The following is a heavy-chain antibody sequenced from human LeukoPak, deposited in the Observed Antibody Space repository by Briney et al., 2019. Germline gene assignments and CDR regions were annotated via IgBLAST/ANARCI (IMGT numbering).Heavy chain of an antibody. CDR1: GGSISSGSYY. J-gene: IGHJ5*02. CDR2: GYTSGST. D-gene: IGHD3-22*01. Sequence: PSQTLSLTCTVSGGSISSGSYYWSWIRQPAGKGLEWIGRGYTSGSTHYNPSLKSRVTISVDTSKNQFSLKLNSVTAADTAVYYCARGGGYYSSDDWFDPWGQGTLVTVSS. CDR3: ARGGGYYSSDDWFDP. V-gene: IGHV4-61*02.